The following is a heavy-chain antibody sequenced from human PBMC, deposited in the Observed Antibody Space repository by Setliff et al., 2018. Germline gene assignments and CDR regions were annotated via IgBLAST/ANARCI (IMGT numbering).Heavy chain of an antibody. CDR3: ARAYYYASGNSHNYYMDV. V-gene: IGHV4-61*09. CDR1: GGSISSGNYY. CDR2: IFSKGST. J-gene: IGHJ6*03. D-gene: IGHD3-10*01. Sequence: SETLSLTCTVSGGSISSGNYYWSWIRQPAGKAPEWIGHIFSKGSTNNNPSLKSRVTISIDSSKNQMSLRMTSVTAADTAVYYCARAYYYASGNSHNYYMDVWGKGTAVTVSS.